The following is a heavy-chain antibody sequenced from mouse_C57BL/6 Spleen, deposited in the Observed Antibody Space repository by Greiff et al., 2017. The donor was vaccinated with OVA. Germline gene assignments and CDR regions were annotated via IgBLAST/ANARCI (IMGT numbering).Heavy chain of an antibody. J-gene: IGHJ3*01. CDR1: GFTFSDAW. V-gene: IGHV6-6*01. CDR3: TRVGYYGDRFAY. D-gene: IGHD1-1*01. CDR2: IRNKANNHAT. Sequence: EVHLVESGGGLVQPGGSMKLSCAASGFTFSDAWMDWVRQSPEKGLEWVAEIRNKANNHATYYAESVKGRFTISRDDSKSSVYLQMNSLRAEDTGIYYCTRVGYYGDRFAYWGQGTLVTVSA.